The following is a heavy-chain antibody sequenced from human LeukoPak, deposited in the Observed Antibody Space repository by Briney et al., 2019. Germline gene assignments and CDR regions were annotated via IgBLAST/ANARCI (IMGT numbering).Heavy chain of an antibody. Sequence: PGGSLRLSCAASGFTFSSYALTWVRQAPGKGLEWVGRIKSKTDGGTTDYAAPVKGRFTISRDDSKNTLTLQMNSLKTEDTAVYYCTTVLWYYDILTGHYDTKGEIWGQGTLVTVSS. CDR1: GFTFSSYA. V-gene: IGHV3-15*01. CDR3: TTVLWYYDILTGHYDTKGEI. D-gene: IGHD3-9*01. J-gene: IGHJ4*02. CDR2: IKSKTDGGTT.